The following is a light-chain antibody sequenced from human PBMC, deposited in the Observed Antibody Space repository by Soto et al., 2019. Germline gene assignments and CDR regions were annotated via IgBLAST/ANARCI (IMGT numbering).Light chain of an antibody. V-gene: IGLV1-44*01. CDR1: GSNIGSNT. CDR3: ATWDDSLRGPV. J-gene: IGLJ7*01. Sequence: QSVLTQPPSASGTPGQRVTISCSGSGSNIGSNTVNWYQQLPGSAPKLLIYTNNQRPSGVPDRFSGSKSDTSASLAIGGLQSEDEADYYCATWDDSLRGPVFGGGTQLTVL. CDR2: TNN.